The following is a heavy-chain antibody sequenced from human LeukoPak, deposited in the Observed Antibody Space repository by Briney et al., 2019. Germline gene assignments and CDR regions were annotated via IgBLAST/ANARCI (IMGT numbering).Heavy chain of an antibody. CDR1: GGSFSGYY. CDR3: ARGIYDFWSGYYRAPHYMDV. V-gene: IGHV4-34*01. CDR2: INHSGST. J-gene: IGHJ6*03. Sequence: PSETVSLTCAVYGGSFSGYYWSWIRQPPGKGLEWIGEINHSGSTNYNPSLKSRVTISVDTSKNQFSLKLSSVTAADTAVYYCARGIYDFWSGYYRAPHYMDVWGKGTTVTVSS. D-gene: IGHD3-3*01.